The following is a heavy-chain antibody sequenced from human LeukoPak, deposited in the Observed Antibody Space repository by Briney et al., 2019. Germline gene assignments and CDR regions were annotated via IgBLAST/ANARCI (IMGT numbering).Heavy chain of an antibody. Sequence: PGGSLRLSCAASGFTFSSYAMSWVRQAPGKGLEWVSAISGSGGSTYYADSVKGRFTISRDNSKNTLYLQMNSLRAEDTAVYYCAKHYYGSVSYYDAFDIWGQGTMATVSS. V-gene: IGHV3-23*01. CDR2: ISGSGGST. J-gene: IGHJ3*02. CDR3: AKHYYGSVSYYDAFDI. D-gene: IGHD3-10*01. CDR1: GFTFSSYA.